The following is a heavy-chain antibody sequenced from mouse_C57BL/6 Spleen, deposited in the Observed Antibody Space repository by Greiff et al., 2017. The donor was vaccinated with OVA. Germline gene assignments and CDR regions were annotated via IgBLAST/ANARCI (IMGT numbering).Heavy chain of an antibody. CDR3: ARSGGSSILYAMDY. J-gene: IGHJ4*01. D-gene: IGHD1-1*01. Sequence: VQLQQPGAELVKPGASVKLSCKASGYTFTSYWMHWVKQRPGQGLEWIGMIHPNSGSTNYNEKFKSKATLTVDKSSSTAYMQLSSLTSEDSAVYYCARSGGSSILYAMDYWGQGTSVTVSS. CDR2: IHPNSGST. CDR1: GYTFTSYW. V-gene: IGHV1-64*01.